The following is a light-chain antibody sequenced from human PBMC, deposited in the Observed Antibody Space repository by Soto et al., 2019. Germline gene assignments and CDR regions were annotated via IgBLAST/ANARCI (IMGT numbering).Light chain of an antibody. CDR1: SSNTGSNY. CDR3: AAWDDSLSAPWV. V-gene: IGLV1-47*01. Sequence: QSVLTRPPPASGTPGRRVTIFCSGSSSNTGSNYVYWYRQLPGTAPKLLTYRNNQRPSGVPDRFSGSKSGTSASLAISGLRSEDEADYYCAAWDDSLSAPWVFGGGTKLTVL. CDR2: RNN. J-gene: IGLJ3*02.